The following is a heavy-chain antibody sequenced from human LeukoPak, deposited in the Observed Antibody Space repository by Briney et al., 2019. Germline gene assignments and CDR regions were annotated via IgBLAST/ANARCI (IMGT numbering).Heavy chain of an antibody. CDR2: INHSGST. CDR3: ASYVPKYYYDSSGYSYGY. J-gene: IGHJ4*02. D-gene: IGHD3-22*01. CDR1: GGSFSGYY. V-gene: IGHV4-34*01. Sequence: SETLSLTCAVYGGSFSGYYWSWIRQPPGKGLEWIGEINHSGSTNYNPSLKSRVTISVDTSKNQFSLKLSSVTAADTAVYYCASYVPKYYYDSSGYSYGYWGQGTLVTVSS.